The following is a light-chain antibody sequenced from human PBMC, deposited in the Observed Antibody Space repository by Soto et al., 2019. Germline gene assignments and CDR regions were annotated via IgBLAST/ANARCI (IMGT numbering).Light chain of an antibody. J-gene: IGKJ4*01. V-gene: IGKV1-33*01. Sequence: DIQMTQSPSSLSASVGDRVTITCQASQDITNYLNWYQQKPGRAPMLLIYDASNLETRVPSRFNGSGSGTDFTFTITSLQPGDIATYYCQHYQTLPLTFGGGTKVDIK. CDR3: QHYQTLPLT. CDR2: DAS. CDR1: QDITNY.